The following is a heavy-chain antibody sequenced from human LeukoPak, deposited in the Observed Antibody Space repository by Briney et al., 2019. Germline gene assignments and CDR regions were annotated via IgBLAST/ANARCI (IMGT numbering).Heavy chain of an antibody. J-gene: IGHJ4*02. CDR2: ISYDGSNK. CDR3: ARDGESSGYLTDFDD. V-gene: IGHV3-30-3*01. CDR1: GFTFSSYA. D-gene: IGHD3-22*01. Sequence: GGSLRLSCAASGFTFSSYAMHWVRQAPGKGLEWVAVISYDGSNKYYADSVKGRFTISRDNSKNTLYLQMNSLRAEDTAVYYCARDGESSGYLTDFDDWGQGTLVTVSS.